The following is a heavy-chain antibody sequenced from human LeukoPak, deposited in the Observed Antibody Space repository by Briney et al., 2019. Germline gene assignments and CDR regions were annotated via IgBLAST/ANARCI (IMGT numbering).Heavy chain of an antibody. V-gene: IGHV1-46*01. Sequence: ASVKVSCKASGYTFTSYDINWVRQAPGQGLEWMGIINPSGGSTSYAQKFQGRVTMTRDTSTSTVYMELSSLRSEDTAVYYCARGYSYGQGNYYYYYMDVWGKGTTVTVSS. J-gene: IGHJ6*03. CDR3: ARGYSYGQGNYYYYYMDV. CDR2: INPSGGST. CDR1: GYTFTSYD. D-gene: IGHD5-18*01.